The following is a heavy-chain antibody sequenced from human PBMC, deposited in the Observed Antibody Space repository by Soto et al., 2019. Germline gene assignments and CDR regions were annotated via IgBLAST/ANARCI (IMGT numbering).Heavy chain of an antibody. Sequence: GGSLRLSCAASGFTFSSYAMSWVRQAPGKGLEWVSAISGSGGSTYYADSVKGRFTISRDNSKNTLYLQMNSLRAEDTAVYYCAKSELDVGGPYCGGDCYSSDYWGQGTLVTVSS. J-gene: IGHJ4*02. CDR3: AKSELDVGGPYCGGDCYSSDY. V-gene: IGHV3-23*01. D-gene: IGHD2-21*02. CDR2: ISGSGGST. CDR1: GFTFSSYA.